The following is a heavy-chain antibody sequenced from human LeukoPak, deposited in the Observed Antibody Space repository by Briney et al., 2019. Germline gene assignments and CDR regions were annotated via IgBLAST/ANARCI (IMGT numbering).Heavy chain of an antibody. Sequence: SGGSLRLSCAASGFTFSDYYMSWIRQAPGKGLEWVSYISSSGSTIYYADSVKGRFTISSDNAKNSLYLQMNSLRAEDTAVYYCARDLSYYYDSSGYYDYWGQGTLVTVSS. J-gene: IGHJ4*02. CDR2: ISSSGSTI. V-gene: IGHV3-11*01. D-gene: IGHD3-22*01. CDR3: ARDLSYYYDSSGYYDY. CDR1: GFTFSDYY.